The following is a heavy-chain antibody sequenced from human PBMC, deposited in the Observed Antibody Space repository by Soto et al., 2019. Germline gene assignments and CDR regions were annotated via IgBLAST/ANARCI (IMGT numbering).Heavy chain of an antibody. CDR1: GGTFSSYA. CDR2: IIPIFGTA. CDR3: AFFSSYGSGRSIFYF. J-gene: IGHJ4*02. V-gene: IGHV1-69*13. D-gene: IGHD6-19*01. Sequence: ASVKVSCKASGGTFSSYAISWVRQAPGQGLEWMGGIIPIFGTANYAQKFQGRVTITADESTSTAYMELSSLRSEDTAVYYCAFFSSYGSGRSIFYFCGQGSLVPVSA.